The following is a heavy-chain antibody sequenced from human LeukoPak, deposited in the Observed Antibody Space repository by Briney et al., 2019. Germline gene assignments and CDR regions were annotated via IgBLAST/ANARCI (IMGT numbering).Heavy chain of an antibody. Sequence: PGGSLRLSCAASGFTFSSYAMSWVRQAPGKGLEWVSVISGSGDTTYYADSVKGRFTISRDNSKNTLYLQMNSLRAEDTAVYYCAKGIRSSSWYCFDYWGQGTLVTVSS. CDR2: ISGSGDTT. J-gene: IGHJ4*02. D-gene: IGHD6-13*01. CDR3: AKGIRSSSWYCFDY. CDR1: GFTFSSYA. V-gene: IGHV3-23*01.